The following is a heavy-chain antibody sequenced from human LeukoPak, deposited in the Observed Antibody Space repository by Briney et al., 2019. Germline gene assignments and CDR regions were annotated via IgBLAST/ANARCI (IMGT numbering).Heavy chain of an antibody. D-gene: IGHD4-17*01. J-gene: IGHJ4*02. V-gene: IGHV3-7*01. Sequence: QPGGSLRLSCAASGFTFTRYWMSWVRQAPGKGLEWVANIKQDGSETHYVDSVKGRFTISRDNARNSVYLQMNSLSDDDTAVYYCARDGDYIMPPFDYWGQGTLVTVSS. CDR2: IKQDGSET. CDR1: GFTFTRYW. CDR3: ARDGDYIMPPFDY.